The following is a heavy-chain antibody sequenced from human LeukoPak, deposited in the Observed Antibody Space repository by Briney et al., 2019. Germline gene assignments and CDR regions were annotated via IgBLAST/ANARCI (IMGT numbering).Heavy chain of an antibody. CDR3: AREYDSRARFDS. Sequence: PGGSLRVSCAGSGSTFTRHTMIWVRQAPGKGLVWISYISSGSDTIYYADSVKGRFTVSRDNAKTSLYLQMNSLRVEDTAVYFCAREYDSRARFDSWGQGALVTVSS. CDR2: ISSGSDTI. J-gene: IGHJ4*02. D-gene: IGHD6-13*01. CDR1: GSTFTRHT. V-gene: IGHV3-48*01.